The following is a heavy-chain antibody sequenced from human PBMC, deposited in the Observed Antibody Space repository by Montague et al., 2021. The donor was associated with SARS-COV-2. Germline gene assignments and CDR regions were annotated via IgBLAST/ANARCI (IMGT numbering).Heavy chain of an antibody. CDR2: IYYSGST. CDR3: ASPGGYCTGGSCYYVY. Sequence: SETLSLTCSVSGGSISTYYWSWIRQPPGKGLEWIGYIYYSGSTNYNPSLKSQVTISIDTSKNKFSLELSSVTAADMAVYYCASPGGYCTGGSCYYVYWGQGTLVTVSS. J-gene: IGHJ4*02. CDR1: GGSISTYY. V-gene: IGHV4-59*01. D-gene: IGHD2-15*01.